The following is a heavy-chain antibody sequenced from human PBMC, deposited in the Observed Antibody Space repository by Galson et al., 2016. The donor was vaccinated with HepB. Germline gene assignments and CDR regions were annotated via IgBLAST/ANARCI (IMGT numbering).Heavy chain of an antibody. Sequence: SLRLSCAVSGFTLSNYRIDWVRQAPGKGLEWVSCISSSSVYIWYADSVRGRFTNSRDNAKNSLYLQMDRLTAEDTAVYYCSRADSFNTPFFDSWGQGTLVIVSS. J-gene: IGHJ4*02. CDR2: ISSSSVYI. CDR3: SRADSFNTPFFDS. D-gene: IGHD2-15*01. V-gene: IGHV3-21*01. CDR1: GFTLSNYR.